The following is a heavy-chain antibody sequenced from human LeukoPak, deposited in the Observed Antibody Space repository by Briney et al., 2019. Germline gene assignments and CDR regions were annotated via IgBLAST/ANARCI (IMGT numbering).Heavy chain of an antibody. CDR1: GGSFSGYY. Sequence: PSETLSLTCAVYGGSFSGYYWSWIRQPPGKRLEWIGEINHSGSTNYNPSLKSRVTISVDTSKNQFSLKLSSVTAADTAVYYCARRLCGGDCYSTFSYWGQGTLVTVSS. CDR3: ARRLCGGDCYSTFSY. CDR2: INHSGST. J-gene: IGHJ4*02. V-gene: IGHV4-34*01. D-gene: IGHD2-21*02.